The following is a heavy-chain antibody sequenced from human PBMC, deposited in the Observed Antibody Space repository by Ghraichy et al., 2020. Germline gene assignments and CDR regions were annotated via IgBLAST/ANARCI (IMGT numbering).Heavy chain of an antibody. CDR2: IIPIFGTA. V-gene: IGHV1-69*13. D-gene: IGHD6-6*01. J-gene: IGHJ6*02. Sequence: SVKVSCKASGGTFSSYAISWVRQAPGQGLEWMGGIIPIFGTANYAQKFQGRVTITADESTSTAYMELSSLRSEDTAVYYCAGDSSSPHPYYYGMDVWGQGTTVTVSS. CDR3: AGDSSSPHPYYYGMDV. CDR1: GGTFSSYA.